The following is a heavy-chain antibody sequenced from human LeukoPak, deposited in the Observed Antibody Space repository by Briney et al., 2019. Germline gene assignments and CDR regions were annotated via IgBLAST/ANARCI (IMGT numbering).Heavy chain of an antibody. V-gene: IGHV3-74*01. Sequence: GGSLRLSCAASGFTFSSYWMHWVRHAPGKGLVWVSRINSDGSSTSYADSVKGRFTISRDNAKNTLYLQMNSLRAEDTAVYYCARGSSGGRGGDYWGQGTLVTVSS. CDR2: INSDGSST. D-gene: IGHD2-15*01. J-gene: IGHJ4*02. CDR3: ARGSSGGRGGDY. CDR1: GFTFSSYW.